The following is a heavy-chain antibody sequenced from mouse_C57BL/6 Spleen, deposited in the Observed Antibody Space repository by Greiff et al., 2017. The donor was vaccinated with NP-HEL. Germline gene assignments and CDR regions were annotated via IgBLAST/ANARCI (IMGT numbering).Heavy chain of an antibody. Sequence: QVQLQQPGAELVMPGASVKLSCKASGYTFTSYWMHWVKQRPGQGLEWIGEIDPSDSYTNYNQKFKGKSTLTVDKSSSTAYMQLSSLTSEDSAVYYCARKILSYDSNPWYFDYWGQGTTLTVSS. D-gene: IGHD2-5*01. CDR3: ARKILSYDSNPWYFDY. J-gene: IGHJ2*01. CDR1: GYTFTSYW. CDR2: IDPSDSYT. V-gene: IGHV1-69*01.